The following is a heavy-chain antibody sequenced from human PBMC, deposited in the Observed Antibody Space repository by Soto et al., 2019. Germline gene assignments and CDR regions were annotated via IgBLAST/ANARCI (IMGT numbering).Heavy chain of an antibody. V-gene: IGHV4-39*01. CDR2: IYYSGST. CDR1: CGSISSSSYY. CDR3: ARHDYDFWSGSYTANWSHP. Sequence: SETLSLTCTVSCGSISSSSYYWGWIRQPPGKGLEWIGSIYYSGSTYYNPSLKSRVTISVDTSKNQFSLKLSSVTAADTAVYYCARHDYDFWSGSYTANWSHPWREGTLVLGSS. D-gene: IGHD3-3*01. J-gene: IGHJ5*02.